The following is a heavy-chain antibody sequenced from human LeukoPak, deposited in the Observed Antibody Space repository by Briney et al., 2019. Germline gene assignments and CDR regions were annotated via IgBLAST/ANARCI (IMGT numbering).Heavy chain of an antibody. V-gene: IGHV4-38-2*02. CDR3: ARDDIRGGYEGDNY. J-gene: IGHJ4*02. CDR1: GYSISSGYY. D-gene: IGHD5-12*01. Sequence: PSETLPLTCAVSGYSISSGYYWGRIRQPPGKGLEWIGSIYHSGSTYYNPSLKSRVTISVDTSKNQFSLKLSSVTAADTAVYYCARDDIRGGYEGDNYWGQGTLVTVSS. CDR2: IYHSGST.